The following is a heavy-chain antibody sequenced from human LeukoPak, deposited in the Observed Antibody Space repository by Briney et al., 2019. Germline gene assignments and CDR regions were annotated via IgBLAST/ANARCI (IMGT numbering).Heavy chain of an antibody. CDR3: ARDSSSGTYYYYYYMDV. J-gene: IGHJ6*03. CDR2: ISSSGSTI. Sequence: PGGSLRLSCEASGFIFSSYWISWVRQAPGKGLEWVSYISSSGSTIYYADSVKGRFTISRDNAKNSLYLQMNSLRAEDTAVYYCARDSSSGTYYYYYYMDVWGKGTTVTVSS. D-gene: IGHD6-6*01. V-gene: IGHV3-48*04. CDR1: GFIFSSYW.